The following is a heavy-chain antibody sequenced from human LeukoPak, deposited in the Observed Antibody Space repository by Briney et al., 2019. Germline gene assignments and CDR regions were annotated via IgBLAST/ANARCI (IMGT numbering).Heavy chain of an antibody. J-gene: IGHJ3*02. Sequence: ASVTVSYKDSGYTFTGYFMHWVRQAPGQGLEWMGWINPNSGGTNYAHKFQGRVTMTRDTSISTAYMELRRLRYDDTAVYYCATAVIVAVFGDAFDIWGQGTLVTVSS. CDR1: GYTFTGYF. CDR2: INPNSGGT. D-gene: IGHD6-13*01. CDR3: ATAVIVAVFGDAFDI. V-gene: IGHV1-2*02.